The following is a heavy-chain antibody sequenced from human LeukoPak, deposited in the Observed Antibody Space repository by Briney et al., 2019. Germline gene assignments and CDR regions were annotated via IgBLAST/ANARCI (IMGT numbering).Heavy chain of an antibody. CDR1: GGSFSGYY. D-gene: IGHD3-9*01. CDR2: INHSGST. CDR3: AGENYDILTGSSH. V-gene: IGHV4-34*01. Sequence: KTSETLSLTCAVYGGSFSGYYWSWIRQPPGKGLEWIGEINHSGSTNYNPSLKSRVTISVDTSKNQFSLKLSSVTAADTAVYYCAGENYDILTGSSHWGQGTLVTASS. J-gene: IGHJ4*02.